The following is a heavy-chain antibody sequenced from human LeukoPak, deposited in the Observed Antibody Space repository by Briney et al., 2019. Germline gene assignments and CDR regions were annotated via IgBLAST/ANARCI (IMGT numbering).Heavy chain of an antibody. Sequence: SETLSLTCTVSGGSISSSSYYWGWIRQPPGKGLEWIGSIYYSGSTYYNPSLKSRVTISVDTSKNQFSLKLSSVTAADTAVYYCARASNWRSIDYWGQGTLVTVSS. V-gene: IGHV4-39*07. J-gene: IGHJ4*02. CDR3: ARASNWRSIDY. CDR1: GGSISSSSYY. D-gene: IGHD1-1*01. CDR2: IYYSGST.